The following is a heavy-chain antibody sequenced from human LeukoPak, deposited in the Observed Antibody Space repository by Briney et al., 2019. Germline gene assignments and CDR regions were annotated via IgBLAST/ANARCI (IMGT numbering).Heavy chain of an antibody. J-gene: IGHJ6*03. CDR3: AKDGPQYSSSSYYYYYYLDV. CDR1: GFSFSSFA. Sequence: GGSLRLSCAASGFSFSSFAMTWVRQAPGKGLEWVSSITGGHYATYNTDSVKGRFTISRDNAKNTLYLQMNSLRDEDTAVYYCAKDGPQYSSSSYYYYYYLDVWGKGTTVTVSS. CDR2: ITGGHYAT. D-gene: IGHD6-6*01. V-gene: IGHV3-23*01.